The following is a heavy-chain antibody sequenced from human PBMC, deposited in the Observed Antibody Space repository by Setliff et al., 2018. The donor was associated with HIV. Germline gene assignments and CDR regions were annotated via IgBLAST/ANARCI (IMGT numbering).Heavy chain of an antibody. J-gene: IGHJ6*04. CDR2: IIPIFGTP. D-gene: IGHD2-15*01. Sequence: ASVKVSCKASGDTFNSHAISWVRQAPGQGLEWMGGIIPIFGTPNYAQKFKGRLTITADESTSTVYMELSSLRSEDTAVYYCARDSRDIVVVIAPEPEPYYYYGMDVWGAGTTVTVSS. CDR3: ARDSRDIVVVIAPEPEPYYYYGMDV. CDR1: GDTFNSHA. V-gene: IGHV1-69*13.